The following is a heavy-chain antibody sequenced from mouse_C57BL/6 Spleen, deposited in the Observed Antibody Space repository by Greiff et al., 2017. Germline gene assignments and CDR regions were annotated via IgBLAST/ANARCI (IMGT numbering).Heavy chain of an antibody. CDR3: ARSYYGSSSYAMDY. V-gene: IGHV1-72*01. Sequence: QVQLQQPGAELVKPGASVKLSCKASGYTFTSYWMHWVKQRPGRGLEWIGRIDPKSGGTKYNEKFKSKATLTVDKPSSTAYMQLSSLTSEDSAVYYCARSYYGSSSYAMDYWGQGTSVTVSS. CDR2: IDPKSGGT. D-gene: IGHD1-1*01. CDR1: GYTFTSYW. J-gene: IGHJ4*01.